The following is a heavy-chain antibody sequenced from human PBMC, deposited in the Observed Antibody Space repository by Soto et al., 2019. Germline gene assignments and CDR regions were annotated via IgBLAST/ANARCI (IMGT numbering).Heavy chain of an antibody. CDR3: ARVGGYGMDV. J-gene: IGHJ6*02. V-gene: IGHV4-38-2*01. CDR2: IYHSGST. Sequence: PSETLSLTCAVSGYSISSGYYWGWIRQPPGKGLEWIGSIYHSGSTYNNPSIKSRVTISVDTSKNQFSLKLSSVTAADTAVYYCARVGGYGMDVWGQGTTVTVSS. D-gene: IGHD3-10*01. CDR1: GYSISSGYY.